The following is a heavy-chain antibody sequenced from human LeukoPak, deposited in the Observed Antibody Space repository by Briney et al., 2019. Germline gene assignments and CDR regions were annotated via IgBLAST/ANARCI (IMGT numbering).Heavy chain of an antibody. CDR1: GFTFSSYS. CDR2: ISSSSSYI. CDR3: ARVGAAAGLGPNFDY. J-gene: IGHJ4*02. V-gene: IGHV3-21*01. Sequence: GGSLRLSCAASGFTFSSYSMNWVRQAPGKGLEWVSSISSSSSYIYYADSVKGRFTISRDNAKNSLYLQVNSLRAEDTAVYYCARVGAAAGLGPNFDYWGQGTLVTVSS. D-gene: IGHD6-13*01.